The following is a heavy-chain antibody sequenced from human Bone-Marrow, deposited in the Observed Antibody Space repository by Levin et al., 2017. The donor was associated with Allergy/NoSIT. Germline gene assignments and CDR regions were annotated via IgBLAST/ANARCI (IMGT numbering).Heavy chain of an antibody. CDR2: ISYDGSNT. Sequence: PGGSLRLSCTASGFTFSSHAMHWVRQPPGRGLEWVTIISYDGSNTYYADSVKGRFTISRDNSKNTLYLQMNSLRVEDTAVYYCARTRYCSTTDCYFAFDIWGQGTMVTVSS. CDR1: GFTFSSHA. V-gene: IGHV3-30*04. J-gene: IGHJ3*02. D-gene: IGHD2-2*01. CDR3: ARTRYCSTTDCYFAFDI.